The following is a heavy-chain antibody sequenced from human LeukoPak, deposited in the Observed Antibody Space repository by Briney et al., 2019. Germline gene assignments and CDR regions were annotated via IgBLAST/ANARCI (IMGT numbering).Heavy chain of an antibody. CDR2: INPNSGGT. J-gene: IGHJ4*02. CDR3: ARVGYYDSSGPDY. D-gene: IGHD3-22*01. V-gene: IGHV1-2*02. CDR1: GYTFTGYY. Sequence: ASVKVSCKASGYTFTGYYMHWVRQAPGQGLEWMGWINPNSGGTNYAQKFQGRVTMTTDTSTSTAYMELRSLRSDDTAVYYCARVGYYDSSGPDYWGQGTLVTVSS.